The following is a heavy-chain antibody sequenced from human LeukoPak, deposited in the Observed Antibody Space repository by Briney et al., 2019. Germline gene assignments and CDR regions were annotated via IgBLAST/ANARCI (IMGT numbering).Heavy chain of an antibody. CDR1: GFTFNSYW. V-gene: IGHV3-7*01. CDR2: VQQDGSEK. J-gene: IGHJ4*02. D-gene: IGHD6-13*01. Sequence: GGSLRLSCAASGFTFNSYWMSWVRQASGKGLEWVANVQQDGSEKYYVDSVKGRFTISRDNARNSLYLQMNSLRAEDTAVYYCATTLNIATAAYFWGQGTLVTVSS. CDR3: ATTLNIATAAYF.